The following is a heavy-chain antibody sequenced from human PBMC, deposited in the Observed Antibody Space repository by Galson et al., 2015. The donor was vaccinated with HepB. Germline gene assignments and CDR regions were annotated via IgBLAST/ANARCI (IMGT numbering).Heavy chain of an antibody. CDR3: AKVPTSNYVGYYYYYMDV. CDR2: ISGSGGST. CDR1: GFTFSSYA. J-gene: IGHJ6*03. D-gene: IGHD4-11*01. Sequence: SLRLSCAASGFTFSSYAMSWVRQAPGKGLEWVSAISGSGGSTYYADSVKGRFTISRDNSKNTLYLQMNSLRAEDTAVYYRAKVPTSNYVGYYYYYMDVWGKGTTVTVSS. V-gene: IGHV3-23*01.